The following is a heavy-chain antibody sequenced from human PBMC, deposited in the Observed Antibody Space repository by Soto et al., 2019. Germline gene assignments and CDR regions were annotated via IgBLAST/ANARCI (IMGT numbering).Heavy chain of an antibody. Sequence: PGESLKICCKGSGYSFTSYWISWVRQMPGKGLEWMGRIDPSDSYTNYSPSFQGHVTISADKSISTAYLQWSSLKASDTAMYYCARDAAAAGLFAYWGQGTLVPVSS. CDR3: ARDAAAAGLFAY. V-gene: IGHV5-10-1*01. CDR2: IDPSDSYT. CDR1: GYSFTSYW. D-gene: IGHD6-13*01. J-gene: IGHJ4*02.